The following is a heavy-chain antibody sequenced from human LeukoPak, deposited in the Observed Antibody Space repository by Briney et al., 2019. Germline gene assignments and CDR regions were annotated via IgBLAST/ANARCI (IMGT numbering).Heavy chain of an antibody. Sequence: GVSLRLSCAASGFTFSSYSMNWVRQAPGKGLEWVSSISSSSSYIYYADSVKGRFTISRDNAKNSLYLQMNSLRAEDTAVYYCAGDLEYYYDSSGRIDYWGQGTLVTVSS. J-gene: IGHJ4*02. D-gene: IGHD3-22*01. CDR1: GFTFSSYS. CDR3: AGDLEYYYDSSGRIDY. V-gene: IGHV3-21*01. CDR2: ISSSSSYI.